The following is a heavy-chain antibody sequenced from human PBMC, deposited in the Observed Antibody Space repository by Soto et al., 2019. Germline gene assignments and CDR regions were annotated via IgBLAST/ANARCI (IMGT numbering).Heavy chain of an antibody. CDR1: GGSISSYY. V-gene: IGHV4-59*01. J-gene: IGHJ2*01. Sequence: PSETLSLTCTVSGGSISSYYWSWIRQPPGKGLEWIGYIYYSGSTNYNPSLKSRVTISVDTSKNQFSLKLSSVTAADTAVYYCARVEGRWLHPGSWYFDLWGRGTLVTVSS. D-gene: IGHD5-12*01. CDR3: ARVEGRWLHPGSWYFDL. CDR2: IYYSGST.